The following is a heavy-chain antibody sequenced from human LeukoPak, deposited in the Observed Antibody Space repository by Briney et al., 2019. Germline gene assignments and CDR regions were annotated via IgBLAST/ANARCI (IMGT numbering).Heavy chain of an antibody. CDR3: ARSDYGGTFDY. D-gene: IGHD4-23*01. V-gene: IGHV3-48*04. CDR2: ISSSSSTI. Sequence: PPGGSLRLSCAASGFTFSSHSMNWVRQAPGKGLEWVSYISSSSSTIYYADSVKGRFTISRDNAKNSLYLQMNSLRAEDTAVYYCARSDYGGTFDYWGQGTLVTVSS. CDR1: GFTFSSHS. J-gene: IGHJ4*02.